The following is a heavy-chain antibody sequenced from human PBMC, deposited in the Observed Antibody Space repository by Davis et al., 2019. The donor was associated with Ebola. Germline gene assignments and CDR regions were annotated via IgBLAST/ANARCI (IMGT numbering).Heavy chain of an antibody. Sequence: GESLKISCKTSGFSFTSHWIAWVRPMPRKGLEGMGPIYPGDSDTRYSPSFEGRVTISADKSIATSYLQWSSLKASDTAMYYCVLWGGHGYRNIDSWGQGALVTVSS. CDR2: IYPGDSDT. J-gene: IGHJ4*02. V-gene: IGHV5-51*01. CDR3: VLWGGHGYRNIDS. CDR1: GFSFTSHW. D-gene: IGHD5-24*01.